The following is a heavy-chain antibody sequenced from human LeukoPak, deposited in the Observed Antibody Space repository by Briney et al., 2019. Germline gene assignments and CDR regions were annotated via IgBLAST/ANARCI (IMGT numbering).Heavy chain of an antibody. D-gene: IGHD2-2*01. V-gene: IGHV3-48*01. J-gene: IGHJ4*02. CDR1: GFTFSSYS. Sequence: QTGGSLRLSCAASGFTFSSYSMNWVRQAPGKGLEWVSYISSSSSTIYYADSVKGRFTISRDNAKNSLYLQMNSLRAEDTAVYYCARVWDCSSTSCPQGWGQGTLVTVSS. CDR3: ARVWDCSSTSCPQG. CDR2: ISSSSSTI.